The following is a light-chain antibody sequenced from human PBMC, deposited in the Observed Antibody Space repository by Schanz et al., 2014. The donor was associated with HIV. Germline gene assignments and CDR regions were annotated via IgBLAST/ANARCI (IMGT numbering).Light chain of an antibody. V-gene: IGLV1-44*01. CDR2: GYN. CDR3: SSYVGNTNLRV. CDR1: SSNIGSNY. J-gene: IGLJ3*02. Sequence: QSVLTQPPSASGTTGQRVTIFCSGSSSNIGSNYVNWYQQLPGTAPTLLMYGYNRRPSGVPDRFSGSKSGSTASLTVSGLQAEDEGDYYCSSYVGNTNLRVFGGGTKLTVL.